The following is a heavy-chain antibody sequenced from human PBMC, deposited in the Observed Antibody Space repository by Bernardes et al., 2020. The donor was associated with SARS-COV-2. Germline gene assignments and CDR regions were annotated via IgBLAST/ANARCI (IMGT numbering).Heavy chain of an antibody. J-gene: IGHJ4*02. CDR2: ISAYNGNT. CDR3: ARQSQKAVTIFGVVIGGYYFDY. D-gene: IGHD3-3*01. V-gene: IGHV1-18*04. Sequence: ASVKVSCKASGYTFTSYGISWVRQAPGQGLEWMGWISAYNGNTNYAQKLQGRVTMTTDTSTSTAYMELRSLRSDDTAVYYCARQSQKAVTIFGVVIGGYYFDYWGQGTLVTVSS. CDR1: GYTFTSYG.